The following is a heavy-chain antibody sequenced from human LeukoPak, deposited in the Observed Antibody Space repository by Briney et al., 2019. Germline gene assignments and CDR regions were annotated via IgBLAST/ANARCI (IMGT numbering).Heavy chain of an antibody. CDR3: ARERITFGRVIVPNYFDS. CDR1: GFTFSVHY. J-gene: IGHJ4*02. D-gene: IGHD3-16*02. V-gene: IGHV3-11*04. Sequence: GGSLRLSCAASGFTFSVHYMSWVPEAPGKGLEWVSYISNIGNTMYHADSVKGRFTISRDNAKNSLYLEMSSLRAEDTAVYYCARERITFGRVIVPNYFDSWGQGTLVTVSS. CDR2: ISNIGNTM.